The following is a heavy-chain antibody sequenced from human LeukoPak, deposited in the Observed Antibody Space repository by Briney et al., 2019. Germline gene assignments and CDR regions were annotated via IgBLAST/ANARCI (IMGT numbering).Heavy chain of an antibody. D-gene: IGHD2-15*01. Sequence: GGSLRLSCAASGFTFSSYSMNWVRQAPGKGLEWVSSISSSSSYIYYADSVKGRFTISRDNAKNSLYLQMNSLRAEDTAVYYCARDLYCSGGSCYHGTNWFDPWGQGTLVTVSS. CDR3: ARDLYCSGGSCYHGTNWFDP. CDR1: GFTFSSYS. V-gene: IGHV3-21*01. CDR2: ISSSSSYI. J-gene: IGHJ5*02.